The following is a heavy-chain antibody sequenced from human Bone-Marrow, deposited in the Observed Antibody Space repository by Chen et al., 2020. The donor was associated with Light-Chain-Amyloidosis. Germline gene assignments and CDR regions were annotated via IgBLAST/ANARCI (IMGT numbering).Heavy chain of an antibody. CDR3: AKKLRGVAVIDAFDI. D-gene: IGHD3-3*01. CDR2: ISGSGGST. CDR1: GFPFSSYA. J-gene: IGHJ3*02. V-gene: IGHV3-23*01. Sequence: EVQLLESGGVLVQPGESLRLSCAASGFPFSSYAMSWVRQAPGKGLEWVSAISGSGGSTYYADSVKGRFTISRDNSKNTLYLQMNSLRAEDTDVYYGAKKLRGVAVIDAFDIWGQGTMVTVSS.